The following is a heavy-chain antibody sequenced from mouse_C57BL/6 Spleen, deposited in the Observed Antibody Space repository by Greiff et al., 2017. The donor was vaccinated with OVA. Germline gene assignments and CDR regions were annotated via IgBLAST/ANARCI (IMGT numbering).Heavy chain of an antibody. D-gene: IGHD2-3*01. CDR1: GYAFTNYL. J-gene: IGHJ4*01. CDR2: INPGSGGT. V-gene: IGHV1-54*01. CDR3: ARSGDGYYGAMDY. Sequence: LVESGAELVRPGTSVKVSCKASGYAFTNYLIEWVKQRPGQGLEWIGVINPGSGGTNYNEKFKGKATLNADKSSSTAYMQLSSLTSEDSAVYFGARSGDGYYGAMDYWGQGTSVTVSS.